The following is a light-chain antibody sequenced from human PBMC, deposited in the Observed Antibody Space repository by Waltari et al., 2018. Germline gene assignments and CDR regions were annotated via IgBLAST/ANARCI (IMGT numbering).Light chain of an antibody. CDR3: QQYDRSPQT. Sequence: EIVLTQSPGTLSLSPGERATLSCRASQSFSSSDLAWYQQTPGQAPRLVIYGASRRATGIPDRFSGSGSGTELTLTITRLETEDFAVYYCQQYDRSPQTFGQGTKVEIK. J-gene: IGKJ1*01. V-gene: IGKV3-20*01. CDR2: GAS. CDR1: QSFSSSD.